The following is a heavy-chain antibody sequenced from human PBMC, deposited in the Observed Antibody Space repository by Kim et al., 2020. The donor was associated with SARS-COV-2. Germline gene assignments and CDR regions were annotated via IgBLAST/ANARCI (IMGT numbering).Heavy chain of an antibody. CDR2: IYYRGST. Sequence: SETLSLTCTVSGGSTSSSSFYWGWIRQPPGKGLEWIGRIYYRGSTSYNPSLRGRVTMSIDTSKNQFFLKLSSVTAADTAVYYCARLGLYSYEYFGSWGQGTLVTVSS. V-gene: IGHV4-39*01. CDR3: ARLGLYSYEYFGS. CDR1: GGSTSSSSFY. D-gene: IGHD5-18*01. J-gene: IGHJ4*02.